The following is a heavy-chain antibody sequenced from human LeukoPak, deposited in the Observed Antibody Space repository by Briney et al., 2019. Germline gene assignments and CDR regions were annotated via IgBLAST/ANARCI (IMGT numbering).Heavy chain of an antibody. CDR1: GGTFSSYA. CDR3: ARNKILVPDTPLDY. CDR2: IIPIFGTA. J-gene: IGHJ4*02. Sequence: SVKVSCKASGGTFSSYAISWVRQAPGQGLEWMGGIIPIFGTANYAQKFQGRVTITTDETTSTAYMELSSLRSEDTAVYYCARNKILVPDTPLDYWGQGTLVTVSS. D-gene: IGHD3-3*01. V-gene: IGHV1-69*05.